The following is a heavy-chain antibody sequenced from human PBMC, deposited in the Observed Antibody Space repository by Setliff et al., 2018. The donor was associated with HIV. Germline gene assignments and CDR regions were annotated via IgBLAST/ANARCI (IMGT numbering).Heavy chain of an antibody. D-gene: IGHD6-19*01. J-gene: IGHJ4*02. CDR3: ARIAWPWWQWLVRSGKWYFDY. V-gene: IGHV1-8*01. CDR1: GYTFTSYD. CDR2: MNPNSGNT. Sequence: ASVKVSCKASGYTFTSYDINWVRQATGQGLEWMGWMNPNSGNTGYAQKFQGRVTMTRNTSISTAYMELSSLGSEDTAVYYCARIAWPWWQWLVRSGKWYFDYWGQGTLVTAPQ.